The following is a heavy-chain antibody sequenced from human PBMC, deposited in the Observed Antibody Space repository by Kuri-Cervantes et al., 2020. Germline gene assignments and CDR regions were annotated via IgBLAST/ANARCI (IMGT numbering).Heavy chain of an antibody. CDR3: ASSATARGGMDV. Sequence: GGSLRLSCAASGFTVSSNYMSWVRQAPGKGLEWVSVIYSGGSTYYADSLKGRFTISRDNAKDSLYLQMNNLRAEDTAVYYCASSATARGGMDVWGQGTTVTVSS. V-gene: IGHV3-66*01. CDR1: GFTVSSNY. J-gene: IGHJ6*02. D-gene: IGHD5-18*01. CDR2: IYSGGST.